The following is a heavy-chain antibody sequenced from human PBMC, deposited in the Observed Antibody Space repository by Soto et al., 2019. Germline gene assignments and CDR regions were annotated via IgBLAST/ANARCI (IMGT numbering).Heavy chain of an antibody. CDR3: ARWGTTGGFDL. V-gene: IGHV3-30*19. D-gene: IGHD3-16*01. CDR1: GFRFKSFV. J-gene: IGHJ4*02. CDR2: TSYDGNNK. Sequence: QVQLVESGGGVVQPGTSLRLSCAASGFRFKSFVMHWVRQAPGKGLEWVAFTSYDGNNKDYGDSVKGRFTVSRDNSQHTLHLQMDFLRPEDTPLYYCARWGTTGGFDLWGQGTLVSVSS.